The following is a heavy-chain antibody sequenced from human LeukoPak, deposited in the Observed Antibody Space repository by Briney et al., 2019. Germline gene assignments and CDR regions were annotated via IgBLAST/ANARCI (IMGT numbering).Heavy chain of an antibody. J-gene: IGHJ4*02. CDR1: GFTFSSYA. D-gene: IGHD3-22*01. Sequence: GGSLRLSCAASGFTFSSYAMSWFRQAPGKGLEWVSAISGSGGGTYYADSVKGRFTISRDNSKNTLYLQMNSLRAEDTAVYYCARLSRDYYDSSGYYWYRFYFDYWGQGTLVTVSS. CDR2: ISGSGGGT. CDR3: ARLSRDYYDSSGYYWYRFYFDY. V-gene: IGHV3-23*01.